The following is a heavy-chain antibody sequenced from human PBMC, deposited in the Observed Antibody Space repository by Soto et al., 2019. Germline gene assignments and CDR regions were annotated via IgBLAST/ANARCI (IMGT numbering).Heavy chain of an antibody. J-gene: IGHJ4*02. V-gene: IGHV4-34*01. CDR1: GGSFSGYY. D-gene: IGHD3-22*01. CDR3: ARCRVGGCYYDSSGYSFDY. CDR2: INHSGST. Sequence: SETLSLTCAVYGGSFSGYYWSWIRQPPGKGLEWIGEINHSGSTNYNPSLKSRVTISVDTSKNQFSLKLSSVTAADTAVYYCARCRVGGCYYDSSGYSFDYWGQGTLVTVSS.